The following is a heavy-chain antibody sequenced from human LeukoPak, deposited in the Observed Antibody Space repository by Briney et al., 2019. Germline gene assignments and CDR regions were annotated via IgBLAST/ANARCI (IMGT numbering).Heavy chain of an antibody. J-gene: IGHJ4*02. D-gene: IGHD5-24*01. CDR2: ISSSSSYI. V-gene: IGHV3-21*01. Sequence: GGSLRLSCAASGFTFSSYSMNWVHQAPGKGLEWVSSISSSSSYIYYADSVKGRFTISRDNAKNTLYLQMNSLRAEDTAVYYCASMRWLQSSVDYWGQGTLVTVSS. CDR3: ASMRWLQSSVDY. CDR1: GFTFSSYS.